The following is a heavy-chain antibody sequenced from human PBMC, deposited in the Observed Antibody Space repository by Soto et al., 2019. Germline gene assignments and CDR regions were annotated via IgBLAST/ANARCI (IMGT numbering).Heavy chain of an antibody. CDR1: GFTFSDFH. V-gene: IGHV3-11*04. CDR2: ISTRGSTI. J-gene: IGHJ6*02. Sequence: PGGSLRLSCTASGFTFSDFHMNWIRQAPGRGLEWISYISTRGSTIHYVDSVKGRFTISRDNAKNSLYLHLNSLRAEDTAVYYCARDRYSYYDFWSGSLPYYYYGMDVWGQGTTVTVSS. CDR3: ARDRYSYYDFWSGSLPYYYYGMDV. D-gene: IGHD3-3*01.